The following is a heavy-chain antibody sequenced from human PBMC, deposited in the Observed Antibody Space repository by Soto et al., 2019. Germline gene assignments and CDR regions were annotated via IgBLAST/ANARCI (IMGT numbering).Heavy chain of an antibody. CDR3: AGAPYCSDGTCYHRGFFRH. J-gene: IGHJ1*01. D-gene: IGHD2-15*01. V-gene: IGHV1-18*01. Sequence: QVQLVQSGAEVKKPGASVKVSCKTPGYTFTGNGVSWVRQAPGQGLEWLGWICAYNGSTNYAQRFQGRATMTTDTSTTTVYMELRSLRSDDTAIYYCAGAPYCSDGTCYHRGFFRHWGQGTVVTVSS. CDR2: ICAYNGST. CDR1: GYTFTGNG.